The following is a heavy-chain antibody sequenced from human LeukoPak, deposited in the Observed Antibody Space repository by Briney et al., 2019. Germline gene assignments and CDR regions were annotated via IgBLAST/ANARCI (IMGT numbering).Heavy chain of an antibody. Sequence: PSETLSLTRTVSGGSISSGSYYWSWIRQPAGKGLEWIGRIYTSGSTNYNPSLKSRVTISVDTSKNQFSLKLSSVTAADTAVYYCARDPRVWGSYRRDNWFDPWGQGTLVTVSS. J-gene: IGHJ5*02. CDR1: GGSISSGSYY. CDR3: ARDPRVWGSYRRDNWFDP. CDR2: IYTSGST. D-gene: IGHD3-16*02. V-gene: IGHV4-61*02.